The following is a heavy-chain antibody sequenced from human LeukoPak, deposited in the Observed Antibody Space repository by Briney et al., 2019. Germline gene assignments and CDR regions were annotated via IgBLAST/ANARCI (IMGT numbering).Heavy chain of an antibody. CDR3: ARAQETLTGYYNDGMDV. CDR1: GGSISSGSYY. V-gene: IGHV4-61*02. CDR2: IYTSGST. D-gene: IGHD3-9*01. J-gene: IGHJ6*02. Sequence: PSETLSLTCTVSGGSISSGSYYWGWIRQPAGKGLEWIGSIYTSGSTNYNPSLKSRVTISVDTSKNQFSLKLSSVTAADPSVYYCARAQETLTGYYNDGMDVWGQGTTVTVSS.